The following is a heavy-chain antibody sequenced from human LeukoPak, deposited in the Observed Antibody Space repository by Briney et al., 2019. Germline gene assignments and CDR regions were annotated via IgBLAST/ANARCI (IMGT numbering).Heavy chain of an antibody. CDR3: ARLRGSWSDYIDY. CDR2: IYSGGST. D-gene: IGHD6-13*01. V-gene: IGHV3-53*01. Sequence: GGSLRLSCAASGLTFSSYWMSWVRQAPGKGLEWVSVIYSGGSTYYADSVKGRFTISRDNSKNTLYLQMNSLRAEDTAVYYCARLRGSWSDYIDYWGQGTLVTVSS. CDR1: GLTFSSYW. J-gene: IGHJ4*02.